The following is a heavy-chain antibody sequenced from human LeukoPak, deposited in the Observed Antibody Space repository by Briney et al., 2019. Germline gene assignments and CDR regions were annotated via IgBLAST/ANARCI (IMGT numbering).Heavy chain of an antibody. J-gene: IGHJ4*02. CDR2: IYYNGST. Sequence: SETLSLTCSVSGGSITSYYWSWIRQPPGKGLEWIAYIYYNGSTKYSPSLKSRVTISVDTSENQFSLKLRSVTAADTAVYYCARRGGLYCSGGRCYHYYFDYWGQGTLVTVSS. D-gene: IGHD2-15*01. CDR3: ARRGGLYCSGGRCYHYYFDY. V-gene: IGHV4-59*08. CDR1: GGSITSYY.